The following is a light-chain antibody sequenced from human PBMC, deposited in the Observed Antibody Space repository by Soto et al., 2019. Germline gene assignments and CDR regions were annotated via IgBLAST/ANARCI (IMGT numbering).Light chain of an antibody. CDR1: QSLLHSNGYNY. Sequence: DLVMTQSPLSLPVTPGEPASISCRSSQSLLHSNGYNYLDWYLQQPGQSPQSLIYLGSNRASGVPDGFSGSGSGTDFTLKISRVEAEDVGVYYCMQALQTPFTFGPGTRVDIK. CDR3: MQALQTPFT. V-gene: IGKV2-28*01. CDR2: LGS. J-gene: IGKJ3*01.